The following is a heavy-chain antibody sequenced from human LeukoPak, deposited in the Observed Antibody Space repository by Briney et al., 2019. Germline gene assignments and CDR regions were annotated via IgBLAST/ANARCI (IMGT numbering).Heavy chain of an antibody. CDR3: ARGYYYGSGSHGGFDY. CDR2: IIPIFGTV. J-gene: IGHJ4*02. D-gene: IGHD3-10*01. V-gene: IGHV1-69*06. CDR1: GGTFSSYV. Sequence: SVKVSCKASGGTFSSYVFSWVRQAPGQGLEWMGGIIPIFGTVNYAQKFQGRVTITADKSTSTACMELSSLRSEDTAVYDCARGYYYGSGSHGGFDYWGQGTLVTVSS.